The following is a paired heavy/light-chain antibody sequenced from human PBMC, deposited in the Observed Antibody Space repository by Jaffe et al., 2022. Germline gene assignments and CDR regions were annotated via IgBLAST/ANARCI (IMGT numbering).Light chain of an antibody. CDR3: GTWDSSLSDVV. Sequence: QSVLTQPPSVSAAPGQKVTISCSGSISNIGNNYVSWYQQLPGTAPKLLIYENNKRPSGIPDRFSGSKSGTSATLGITGLQTGDEAYYYCGTWDSSLSDVVFGGGTKLTVL. V-gene: IGLV1-51*02. CDR1: ISNIGNNY. CDR2: ENN. J-gene: IGLJ2*01.
Heavy chain of an antibody. Sequence: EVQLAQSGAEVKKAGESLKISCKGSGYTFIRYWIGWVRQMPGKGLEWMGIIYPDDSDTRYSPSFQGQVTISADKSISTAYLQWSSLKASDTAMYYCVRQYVWTKVITRGAFDIWGQGTMVTVSS. CDR3: VRQYVWTKVITRGAFDI. D-gene: IGHD3-22*01. V-gene: IGHV5-51*01. J-gene: IGHJ3*02. CDR1: GYTFIRYW. CDR2: IYPDDSDT.